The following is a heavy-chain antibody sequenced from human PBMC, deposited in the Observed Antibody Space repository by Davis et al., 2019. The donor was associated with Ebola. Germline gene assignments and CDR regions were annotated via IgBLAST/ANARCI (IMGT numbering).Heavy chain of an antibody. J-gene: IGHJ6*04. CDR3: ARVQRYFDWLLSEDYGMDV. Sequence: GGSLRLSCAASGFTFSSYAMSWVRQAPGKGLEWVSAISGSGGSTYYADSVTGRFTISRDNSKNTLYLQMNSLRAEDTAMYYCARVQRYFDWLLSEDYGMDVWGKGTTVTVSS. D-gene: IGHD3-9*01. CDR1: GFTFSSYA. V-gene: IGHV3-23*01. CDR2: ISGSGGST.